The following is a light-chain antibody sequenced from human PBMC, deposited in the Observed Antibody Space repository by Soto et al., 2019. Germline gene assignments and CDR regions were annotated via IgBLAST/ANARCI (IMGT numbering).Light chain of an antibody. J-gene: IGLJ1*01. CDR3: SSYSGTNYHYV. V-gene: IGLV2-8*01. CDR2: EVS. Sequence: QSALTQPPSASGSFGQSVTISCTGTSSDVGGYNYVSWYQQHPGKATKLMIYEVSERPSGVPDRFSGSKSGNTASLTVSGLQADDEADYYCSSYSGTNYHYVFGTGTKATVL. CDR1: SSDVGGYNY.